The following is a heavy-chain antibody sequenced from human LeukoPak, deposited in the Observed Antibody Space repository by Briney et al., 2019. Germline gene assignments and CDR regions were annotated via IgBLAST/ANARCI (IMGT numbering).Heavy chain of an antibody. V-gene: IGHV4-34*01. J-gene: IGHJ5*02. Sequence: SETLSLTCAVYGGSFSGYYWSWIRQPPGKGLEWIGEINHSGSTNYNPPLKSRVTISVDTSKNQFSLKLSSVTAADTAVYYCARSSYRVRGRNGLLHPNWFDPWGQGTLVTVSS. CDR2: INHSGST. CDR1: GGSFSGYY. D-gene: IGHD3-10*01. CDR3: ARSSYRVRGRNGLLHPNWFDP.